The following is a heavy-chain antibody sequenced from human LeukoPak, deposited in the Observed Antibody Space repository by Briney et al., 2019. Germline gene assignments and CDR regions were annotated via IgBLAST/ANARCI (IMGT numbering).Heavy chain of an antibody. D-gene: IGHD3-10*01. CDR2: IYHSGST. J-gene: IGHJ3*02. CDR3: ARVNAYGSGSYWSVAFDI. Sequence: PSETLSLTCTVSGGSISSGGYYWSWIRQPPGKGLEWIGYIYHSGSTYYNPSLKSRVTISVDRSKNQFSLKLSSVTAADTAVYYCARVNAYGSGSYWSVAFDIWGQGTMVTVSS. CDR1: GGSISSGGYY. V-gene: IGHV4-30-2*01.